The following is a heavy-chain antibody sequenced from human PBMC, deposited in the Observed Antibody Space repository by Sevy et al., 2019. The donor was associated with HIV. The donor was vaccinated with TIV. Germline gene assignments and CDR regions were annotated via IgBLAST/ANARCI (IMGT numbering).Heavy chain of an antibody. CDR2: ISYDGSNK. V-gene: IGHV3-30*04. Sequence: GGSLRLSCAASGFIFSNYAIHWVRRAPGKGLEWVAVISYDGSNKHYAASVKGRFTIPGDNSRNTLFLQMNSLGLDETAVYYCARDPTFSSDTRGYYPFDSWGQGTLVTVSS. J-gene: IGHJ4*02. D-gene: IGHD3-22*01. CDR3: ARDPTFSSDTRGYYPFDS. CDR1: GFIFSNYA.